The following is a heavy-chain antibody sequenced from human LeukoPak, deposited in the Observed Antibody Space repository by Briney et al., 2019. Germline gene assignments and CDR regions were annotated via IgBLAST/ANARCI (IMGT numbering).Heavy chain of an antibody. V-gene: IGHV3-21*01. CDR3: ARGIAVAGTRDAFDI. CDR2: ISSSSSYI. D-gene: IGHD6-19*01. CDR1: GFTLSSYS. J-gene: IGHJ3*02. Sequence: GGCLRLSCAASGFTLSSYSMNWVRQARGKGLVWVSSISSSSSYIYYADSVKGRFTISRDNAKNSLYLQMNGLRAEDTAVYYCARGIAVAGTRDAFDIWGQGTMVTVSS.